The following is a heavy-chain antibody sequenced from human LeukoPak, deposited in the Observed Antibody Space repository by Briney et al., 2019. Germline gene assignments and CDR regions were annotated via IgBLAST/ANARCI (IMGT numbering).Heavy chain of an antibody. Sequence: SETLSLTCTVSGGSISSSSYYWGWIRQPPGKGLEWIGYIYYSGSTNYNPSLKSRVTISVDTSKNQFSLKLSSVTAADTAVYYCARGGYSYGYYYYYYMDVWGKGTTVTVSS. V-gene: IGHV4-61*05. D-gene: IGHD5-18*01. CDR2: IYYSGST. CDR1: GGSISSSSYY. CDR3: ARGGYSYGYYYYYYMDV. J-gene: IGHJ6*03.